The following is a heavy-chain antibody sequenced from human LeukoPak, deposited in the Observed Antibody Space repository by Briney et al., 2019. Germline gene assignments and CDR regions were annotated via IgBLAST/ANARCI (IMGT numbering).Heavy chain of an antibody. D-gene: IGHD6-19*01. CDR3: ARIVGIAVGGILYPPPPPFDY. V-gene: IGHV4-4*07. Sequence: PSETLSLTCTVSGGSISSYYWSWIRQPAGKGLEWIGRIYTSGSTNYNPSLKSRVTMSVDTSKNQFSLKLSSVTAADTAVYYCARIVGIAVGGILYPPPPPFDYWGQGTLVTVSS. CDR1: GGSISSYY. J-gene: IGHJ4*02. CDR2: IYTSGST.